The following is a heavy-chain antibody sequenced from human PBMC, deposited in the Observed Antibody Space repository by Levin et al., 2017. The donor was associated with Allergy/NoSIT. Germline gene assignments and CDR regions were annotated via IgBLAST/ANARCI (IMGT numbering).Heavy chain of an antibody. V-gene: IGHV4-4*02. Sequence: PGGSLRLSCAVSGGSISSGNWWSWVRQPPGKGLQWLGEILHTGSTNYNPSLKSPVTISVDKSKNQFSLKVNSVTAADTAVYYCATEVVRGVSSWGQGTLVSVSS. J-gene: IGHJ5*02. CDR2: ILHTGST. CDR1: GGSISSGNW. CDR3: ATEVVRGVSS. D-gene: IGHD3-10*01.